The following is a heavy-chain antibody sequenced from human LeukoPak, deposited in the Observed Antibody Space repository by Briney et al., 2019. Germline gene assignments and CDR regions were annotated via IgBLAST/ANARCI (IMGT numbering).Heavy chain of an antibody. J-gene: IGHJ3*02. CDR2: ISAYNGNT. Sequence: ASVKVSCKASGYTFTSYGISWVRQAPGQGLEWMGWISAYNGNTNYAQKLQGRVTMTTDTSTSTAYMELRSLRSDDTAVYYCARDRRSGGDSDAFDIWGQGTMVTVSS. CDR3: ARDRRSGGDSDAFDI. V-gene: IGHV1-18*04. CDR1: GYTFTSYG. D-gene: IGHD2-15*01.